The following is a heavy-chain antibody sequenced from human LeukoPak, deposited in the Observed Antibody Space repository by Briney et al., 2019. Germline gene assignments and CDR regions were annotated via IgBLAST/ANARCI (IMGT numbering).Heavy chain of an antibody. D-gene: IGHD3-10*01. CDR2: IKQDGSDE. CDR3: ARDCCASGSCGY. J-gene: IGHJ4*02. V-gene: IGHV3-7*04. Sequence: GGSLRLSCAASGFTFGNYWMSWVRQAPGKGLEWVANIKQDGSDEYYVDSVKGRFTISRDNAKNSLYLQMNSLRAEDTAVYYCARDCCASGSCGYWGQGTQVTVSP. CDR1: GFTFGNYW.